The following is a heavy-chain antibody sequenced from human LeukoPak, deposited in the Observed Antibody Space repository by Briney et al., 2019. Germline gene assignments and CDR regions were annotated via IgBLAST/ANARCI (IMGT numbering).Heavy chain of an antibody. V-gene: IGHV3-23*01. CDR1: GFMFRSYG. CDR3: ARRAGAYSHPYDY. D-gene: IGHD4/OR15-4a*01. CDR2: ITGSGDIT. Sequence: GTLSLSCAASGFMFRSYGMNWVRQAPGKGLEWVSGITGSGDITYYADSVKGQFTISRDNSKNTLYLQMNSLRAEDTAVYYCARRAGAYSHPYDYWGQGTLVTVSS. J-gene: IGHJ4*02.